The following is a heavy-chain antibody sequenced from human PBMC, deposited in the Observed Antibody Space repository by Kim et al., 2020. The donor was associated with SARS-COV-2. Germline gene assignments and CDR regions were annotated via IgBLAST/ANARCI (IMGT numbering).Heavy chain of an antibody. Sequence: GGSLRLSCTAPRFTIGDYAMSWVRQAPGKGLEGVGVIRSKAYGGTTEYAASLKGRVTISRDGFKSIAYLQMNSLKTEDTAVDYCTRRGTTRYYTGKEGRGQGTTVTVS. D-gene: IGHD3-16*01. J-gene: IGHJ6*02. CDR1: RFTIGDYA. CDR2: IRSKAYGGTT. V-gene: IGHV3-49*04. CDR3: TRRGTTRYYTGKEG.